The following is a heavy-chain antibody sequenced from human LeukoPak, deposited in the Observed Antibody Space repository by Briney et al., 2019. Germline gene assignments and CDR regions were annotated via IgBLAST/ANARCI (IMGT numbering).Heavy chain of an antibody. J-gene: IGHJ4*02. Sequence: GGSLRLSCTASGFTFEDYAMHWVRQAPGKGLEWVSSISSSSSYIYYADSVKGRFTISRDNAKNSLYLQMNSLRAEDTAVYYCARAGGGSRWLQTVDYWGQGTLVTVSS. D-gene: IGHD5-24*01. CDR3: ARAGGGSRWLQTVDY. V-gene: IGHV3-21*01. CDR1: GFTFEDYA. CDR2: ISSSSSYI.